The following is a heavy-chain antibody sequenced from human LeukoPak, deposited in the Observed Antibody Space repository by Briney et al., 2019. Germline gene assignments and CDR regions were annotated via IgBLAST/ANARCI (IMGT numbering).Heavy chain of an antibody. V-gene: IGHV3-48*02. Sequence: GGSLRLSCVASGLTVSSYSMNWVRQAPGKGLEWVSYISSSSSTIYYANSVKGRFTISRDNAKNSLDLQMNSLRDEDTAVYYCARARASGRSGFDYWGQGTLVTVSS. D-gene: IGHD2-15*01. CDR1: GLTVSSYS. CDR2: ISSSSSTI. CDR3: ARARASGRSGFDY. J-gene: IGHJ4*02.